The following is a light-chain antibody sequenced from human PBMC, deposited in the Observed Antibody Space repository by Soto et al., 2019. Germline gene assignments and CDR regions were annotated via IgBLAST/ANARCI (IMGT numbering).Light chain of an antibody. CDR3: LQDYDYART. CDR2: AAS. J-gene: IGKJ1*01. V-gene: IGKV1-6*01. Sequence: AIQMTQSPSSLSASVGDRVTITCRASQDIRTDLGSYQQKPGKAPKLLICAASSLQSVVQSRCSGSGSGTDFTPTISSVHHEDVAPYYRLQDYDYARTFGQGTKVEIK. CDR1: QDIRTD.